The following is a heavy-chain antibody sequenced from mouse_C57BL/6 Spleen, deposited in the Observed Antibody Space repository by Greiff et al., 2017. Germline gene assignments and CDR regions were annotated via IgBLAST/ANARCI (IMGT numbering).Heavy chain of an antibody. CDR3: ARVLRYYFDY. V-gene: IGHV5-17*01. Sequence: DVMLVESGGGLVKPGGSLKLSCAASGFTFSDYGMHWVRQAPEKGLEWVAYISSGSSTIYYADTVKGRFTISRDNAKNTLFLQMTSLRSEDTAMYYCARVLRYYFDYWGQGTTLTVSS. CDR2: ISSGSSTI. CDR1: GFTFSDYG. D-gene: IGHD1-1*01. J-gene: IGHJ2*01.